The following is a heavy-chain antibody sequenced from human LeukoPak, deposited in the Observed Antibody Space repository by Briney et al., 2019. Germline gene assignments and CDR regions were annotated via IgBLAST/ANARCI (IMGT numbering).Heavy chain of an antibody. D-gene: IGHD3-9*01. J-gene: IGHJ4*02. V-gene: IGHV3-30-3*01. CDR3: ARNWDLYDILTPLDY. CDR1: GFTFSSYA. Sequence: PGGSLRLSCAASGFTFSSYAMHWVRQAPGKGLEWVAVISYDGSNKYYADSVKGRFTISRDNSKNTLYLQMNSLRAEDTAVYYCARNWDLYDILTPLDYWGQGTLVTVSS. CDR2: ISYDGSNK.